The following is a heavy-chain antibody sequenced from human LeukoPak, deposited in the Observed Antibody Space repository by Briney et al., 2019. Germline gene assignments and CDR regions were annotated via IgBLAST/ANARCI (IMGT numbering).Heavy chain of an antibody. Sequence: PSGTLSLTCGVSGDSISSTNWWSWIRQPPGKGLEWIGYIYYTGSTNYNPSLKSRVTISVDTSKNQFSLKLSSVTAADTAVYYCARDVLDYYDSSGYFNYWGQGTLVTVSS. CDR1: GDSISSTNW. CDR2: IYYTGST. D-gene: IGHD3-22*01. J-gene: IGHJ4*02. CDR3: ARDVLDYYDSSGYFNY. V-gene: IGHV4-4*02.